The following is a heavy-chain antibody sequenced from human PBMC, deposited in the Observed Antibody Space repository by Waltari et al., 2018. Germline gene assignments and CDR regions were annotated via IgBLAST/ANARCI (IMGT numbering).Heavy chain of an antibody. J-gene: IGHJ4*02. CDR2: ISWNSGSI. CDR1: GLTFADYA. CDR3: AKGDY. V-gene: IGHV3-9*01. Sequence: EVQLVESGGGLVQPGRSLRLYCAASGLTFADYAMHWVRQAPGKGLEWVSGISWNSGSIGYADSVKGRFTISRDNAKNSLYLQMNSLRAEDTALYYCAKGDYWGQGTLVTVSS.